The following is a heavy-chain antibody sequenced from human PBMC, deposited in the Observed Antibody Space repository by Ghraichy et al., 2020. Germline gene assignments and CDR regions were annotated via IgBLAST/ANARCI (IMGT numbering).Heavy chain of an antibody. CDR1: GGSISSYY. V-gene: IGHV4-59*01. J-gene: IGHJ3*02. Sequence: LSLTCTVSGGSISSYYWSWIRQPPGKGLEWIGYIYYSGSTNYNPSLKSRVTISVDTSKNQFSLKLSSVTAADTAVYYCASGYCSGGSCRSDAFDIWGQGTMVTVSS. D-gene: IGHD2-15*01. CDR2: IYYSGST. CDR3: ASGYCSGGSCRSDAFDI.